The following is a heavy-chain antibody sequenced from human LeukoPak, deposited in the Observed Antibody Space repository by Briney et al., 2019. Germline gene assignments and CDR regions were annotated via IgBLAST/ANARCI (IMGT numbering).Heavy chain of an antibody. CDR3: ARAGGVGELFFPH. CDR2: IGTAGAT. J-gene: IGHJ4*02. Sequence: GGSLRLSCAVSGFTFSTYDMHWVRQVTGKGMEWVSGIGTAGATYYPDSVEGRFTISRENAKNSLYLQMNNLRAGDTAVYYCARAGGVGELFFPHWGQGTLVTVSS. D-gene: IGHD3-10*01. V-gene: IGHV3-13*04. CDR1: GFTFSTYD.